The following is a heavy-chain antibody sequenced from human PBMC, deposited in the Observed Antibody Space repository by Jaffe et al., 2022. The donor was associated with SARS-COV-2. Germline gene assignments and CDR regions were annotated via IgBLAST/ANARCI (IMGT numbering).Heavy chain of an antibody. CDR1: GFTVSSNY. Sequence: EVQLVESGGGLIQPGGSLRLSCAASGFTVSSNYMSWVRQAPGKGLEWVSVIYSGGSTYYADSVKGRFTISRDNSKNTLYLQMNSLRAEDTAVYYCARHGGDYRYPFSRYYYGMDVWGQGTTVTVSS. D-gene: IGHD3-16*01. V-gene: IGHV3-53*01. J-gene: IGHJ6*02. CDR2: IYSGGST. CDR3: ARHGGDYRYPFSRYYYGMDV.